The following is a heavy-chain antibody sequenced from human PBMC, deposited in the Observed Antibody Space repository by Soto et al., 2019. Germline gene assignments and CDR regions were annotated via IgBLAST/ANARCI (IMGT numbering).Heavy chain of an antibody. D-gene: IGHD5-12*01. J-gene: IGHJ6*02. V-gene: IGHV1-18*01. CDR1: GYTFTSYG. Sequence: QVQLVQSGAEVKKPGASVKVSCKASGYTFTSYGISWVRQAPGQGLEWMGWISGYNGNTNYAQKLQGRVSMTTDTSASTAYMELRSLRSDDTDVNSLAILRTDAGYRGARFYYCMDVWGQGTTVTVSS. CDR2: ISGYNGNT. CDR3: AILRTDAGYRGARFYYCMDV.